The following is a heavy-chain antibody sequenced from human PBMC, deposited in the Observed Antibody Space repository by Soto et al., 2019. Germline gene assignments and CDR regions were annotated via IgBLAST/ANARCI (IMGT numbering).Heavy chain of an antibody. CDR2: IYYSGST. CDR3: ARGFSGEHFDY. Sequence: SETLSLTCTVSGGASSSCCWSWIRQPPGKGLEWIGYIYYSGSTNYNPPLKSRVTISVDTSKNQFSLKLSSVTAADTAVYYCARGFSGEHFDYWGQGTLVTVSS. CDR1: GGASSSCC. D-gene: IGHD4-17*01. J-gene: IGHJ4*02. V-gene: IGHV4-59*01.